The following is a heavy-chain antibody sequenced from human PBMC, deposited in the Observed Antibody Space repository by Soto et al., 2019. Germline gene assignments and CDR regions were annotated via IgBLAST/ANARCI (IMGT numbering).Heavy chain of an antibody. J-gene: IGHJ5*02. D-gene: IGHD3-22*01. V-gene: IGHV1-2*02. CDR1: GYTFTGYY. CDR3: ARKRRVTMIVVVSSRWFDP. Sequence: ASVKVSCKXSGYTFTGYYMHWVRQAPGQGLEWMGWINPNSGGTNYAQKFQGRVTMTRDTSISTAYMELSRLRSDDTAVYYCARKRRVTMIVVVSSRWFDPWGQGTLVTVSS. CDR2: INPNSGGT.